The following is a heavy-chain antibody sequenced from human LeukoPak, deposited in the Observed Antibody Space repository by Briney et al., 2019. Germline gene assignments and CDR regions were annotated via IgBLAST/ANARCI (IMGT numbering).Heavy chain of an antibody. Sequence: PSETLSLTCIVPGDSISTSTYYWGWVRQPPGKGLEWIGTIYYSGTTYYNPSLMSRVTVSVDTTKSQFSLNLTSVTAADTAVYYCARLLPEGQFDYWGQGTLVTVSS. J-gene: IGHJ4*02. CDR3: ARLLPEGQFDY. CDR2: IYYSGTT. D-gene: IGHD3-3*01. V-gene: IGHV4-39*01. CDR1: GDSISTSTYY.